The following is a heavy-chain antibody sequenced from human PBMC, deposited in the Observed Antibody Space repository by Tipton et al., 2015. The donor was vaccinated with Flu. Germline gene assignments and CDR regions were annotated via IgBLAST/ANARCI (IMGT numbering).Heavy chain of an antibody. D-gene: IGHD1-26*01. Sequence: LSLTCTVSGDSISTTIYYWGWVRQPPGKGLEWISSISRSNNNIYYADSVKGRFTISRDNAKNSLYLQMNSLRVGDTAVYYCARASSSGTYYGYPEGYFAMGVWGQGTTVTVSS. J-gene: IGHJ6*02. CDR3: ARASSSGTYYGYPEGYFAMGV. CDR1: GDSISTTIYY. V-gene: IGHV3-21*01. CDR2: ISRSNNNI.